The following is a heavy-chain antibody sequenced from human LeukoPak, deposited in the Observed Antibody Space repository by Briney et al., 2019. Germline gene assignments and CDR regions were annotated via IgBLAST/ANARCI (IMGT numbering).Heavy chain of an antibody. CDR2: INDSGST. J-gene: IGHJ4*02. Sequence: SETLSLTCAVYGGSFSGYYWSWIRQPPGKGLEWIGEINDSGSTKYNPSLKSRVTISIDTSKNQFSLKVTSVTAADTAVYYCARASRRGYSYGHFDYWGQGTLVTVSS. CDR3: ARASRRGYSYGHFDY. V-gene: IGHV4-34*01. D-gene: IGHD5-18*01. CDR1: GGSFSGYY.